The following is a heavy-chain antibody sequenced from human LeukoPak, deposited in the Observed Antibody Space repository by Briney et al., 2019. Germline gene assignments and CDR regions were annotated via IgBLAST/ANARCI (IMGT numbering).Heavy chain of an antibody. J-gene: IGHJ5*02. CDR1: GFTFDDYA. Sequence: GGSLRLSCAASGFTFDDYAMHWVRQAPGKGLEWVSGISWNSGSIGYADSVKGRFTISRDNAKNSLYLQMNSLRAEDTAVYYCARGRYCSSTSCYTPKGDWFDPWGQGTLVTVSS. D-gene: IGHD2-2*02. CDR3: ARGRYCSSTSCYTPKGDWFDP. V-gene: IGHV3-9*01. CDR2: ISWNSGSI.